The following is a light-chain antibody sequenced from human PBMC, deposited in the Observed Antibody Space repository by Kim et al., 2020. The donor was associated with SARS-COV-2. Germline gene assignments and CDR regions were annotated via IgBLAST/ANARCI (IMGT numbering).Light chain of an antibody. Sequence: PGERATLSCRASQSVSSTYLAWYQQKPGQAPRLLIYGASSRATGIPDRFSGSGSGTDFTLTISRLEPEDFAVYYCQQYGSSPKLTFGGGTKVDIK. J-gene: IGKJ4*01. V-gene: IGKV3-20*01. CDR2: GAS. CDR1: QSVSSTY. CDR3: QQYGSSPKLT.